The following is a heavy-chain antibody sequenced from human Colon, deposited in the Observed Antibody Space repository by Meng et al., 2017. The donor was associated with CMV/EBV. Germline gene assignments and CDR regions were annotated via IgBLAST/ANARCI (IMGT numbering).Heavy chain of an antibody. J-gene: IGHJ4*02. Sequence: GGSLRLSCAVSGFSVSDKYMSWVRQAPGKGLEWVSVVYSDGSSYYADSVKGRFTISRDNSNNLIYLQMDSLRAEDTAVYYCARDLRKTGAFEDWGQGTLVTVSS. V-gene: IGHV3-53*01. CDR3: ARDLRKTGAFED. CDR2: VYSDGSS. CDR1: GFSVSDKY. D-gene: IGHD2-8*02.